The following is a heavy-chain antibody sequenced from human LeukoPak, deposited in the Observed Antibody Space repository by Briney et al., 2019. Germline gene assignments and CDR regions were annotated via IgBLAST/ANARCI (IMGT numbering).Heavy chain of an antibody. Sequence: GGSLRLSCLASGFTVSSDYMSWVRQAPGKGLEWVSIIYNDGSTYYANSVKGRFTISRDNSKHTLYLQMNSLKADDTAIYYCARDSAFSDYANWGQGTLVTVSS. CDR3: ARDSAFSDYAN. CDR2: IYNDGST. D-gene: IGHD4-17*01. V-gene: IGHV3-66*01. J-gene: IGHJ4*02. CDR1: GFTVSSDY.